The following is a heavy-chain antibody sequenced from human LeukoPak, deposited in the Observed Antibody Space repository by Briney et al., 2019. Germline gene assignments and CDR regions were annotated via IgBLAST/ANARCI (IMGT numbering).Heavy chain of an antibody. CDR3: ARRGYSHGPSDYYHYYGVDV. Sequence: GGSLRLSCAVSGFTFSDYYMSWIRQGPGKGLEWVSYISGGGGTIYYADSVKGRFTISRDNAKKSLYLQMDSLRAEDTAVYYCARRGYSHGPSDYYHYYGVDVWGQGTTVTVSS. J-gene: IGHJ6*02. V-gene: IGHV3-11*01. D-gene: IGHD5-18*01. CDR1: GFTFSDYY. CDR2: ISGGGGTI.